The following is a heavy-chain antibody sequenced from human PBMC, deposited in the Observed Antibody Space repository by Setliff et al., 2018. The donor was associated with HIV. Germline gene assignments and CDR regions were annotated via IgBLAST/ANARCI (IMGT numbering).Heavy chain of an antibody. CDR3: ARGLSVYSYANVYYYHGMDV. CDR1: GGSISSTTYY. CDR2: FHYSGST. V-gene: IGHV4-39*01. D-gene: IGHD5-18*01. J-gene: IGHJ6*02. Sequence: SETLSLTCTVSGGSISSTTYYWGWIRQPPGTGLEWIESFHYSGSTSYNPSLKSRVAISVDTSKSQFSLKMTSVTAADTAVYYCARGLSVYSYANVYYYHGMDVWGQGTTVTVSS.